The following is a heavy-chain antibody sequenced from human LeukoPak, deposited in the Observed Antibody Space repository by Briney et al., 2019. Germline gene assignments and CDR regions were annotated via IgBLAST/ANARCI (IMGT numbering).Heavy chain of an antibody. D-gene: IGHD4/OR15-4a*01. CDR3: ARGRVRI. CDR2: INHSGST. J-gene: IGHJ3*02. V-gene: IGHV4-34*01. CDR1: GFTFSSYW. Sequence: GSLRLSCAASGFTFSSYWMSWVRQAPGKGLEWIGEINHSGSTNYNPSLKSRVTISVDTSKNQFSLKLSSVTAADTAVYYCARGRVRIWGQGTMVTVSS.